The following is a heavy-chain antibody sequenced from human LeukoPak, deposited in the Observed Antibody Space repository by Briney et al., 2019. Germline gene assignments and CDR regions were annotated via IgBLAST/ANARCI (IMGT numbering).Heavy chain of an antibody. D-gene: IGHD1-1*01. CDR1: GFSFSNYA. CDR3: VRDPSGSGFAFDS. V-gene: IGHV3-23*01. Sequence: GGSLRLSCVSSGFSFSNYAMSWVRQAPGKGLEWVSSISGSGGSTHYADSVKGRFTISRDKTKNTLYLQMNSLRAEDTAVYYCVRDPSGSGFAFDSWGQGALVTVSS. CDR2: ISGSGGST. J-gene: IGHJ4*02.